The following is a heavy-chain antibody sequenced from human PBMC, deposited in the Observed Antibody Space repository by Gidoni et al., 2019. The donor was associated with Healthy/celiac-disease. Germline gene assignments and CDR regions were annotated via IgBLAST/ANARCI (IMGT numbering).Heavy chain of an antibody. CDR2: IRSKANSYAT. V-gene: IGHV3-73*02. Sequence: EVQLVESGGGLVQPGGSLKLSCAASGFTFSGSAMHWVRQASGNGLEWVGRIRSKANSYATAYAASVKGRFTISRDDSKNTAYLQMNSLKTEDTAVYYCTKTSVLSSSSVGFDYWGQGTLVTVSS. CDR3: TKTSVLSSSSVGFDY. J-gene: IGHJ4*02. CDR1: GFTFSGSA. D-gene: IGHD6-6*01.